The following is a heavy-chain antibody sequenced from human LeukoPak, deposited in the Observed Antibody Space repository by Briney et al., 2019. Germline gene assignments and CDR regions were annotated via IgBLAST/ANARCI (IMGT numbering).Heavy chain of an antibody. D-gene: IGHD6-13*01. CDR3: AKLAAAGSDC. CDR1: GFTLSSYA. Sequence: GGSLRLSCAASGFTLSSYAMTWVRQAPGKGLEWVSGISGNGDSTFYADSVKGRFTISRDNSKNTLYLQMNSLRAEDTAVYYCAKLAAAGSDCWGQGTLVTVSS. J-gene: IGHJ4*02. V-gene: IGHV3-23*01. CDR2: ISGNGDST.